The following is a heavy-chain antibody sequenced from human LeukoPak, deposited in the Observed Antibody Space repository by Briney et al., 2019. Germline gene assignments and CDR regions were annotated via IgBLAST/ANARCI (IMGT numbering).Heavy chain of an antibody. V-gene: IGHV1-46*03. CDR1: GYTFTNYY. Sequence: ASVKVSCKASGYTFTNYYVHWVRQAPGQGLEWMGIINSGGGSTSNAQKFQGRVTMTRDTSTSTVYMALSSLRSEDTAVYYCARGTYYHDSSDLDHWGQGTLVTVSS. CDR3: ARGTYYHDSSDLDH. CDR2: INSGGGST. J-gene: IGHJ4*02. D-gene: IGHD3-22*01.